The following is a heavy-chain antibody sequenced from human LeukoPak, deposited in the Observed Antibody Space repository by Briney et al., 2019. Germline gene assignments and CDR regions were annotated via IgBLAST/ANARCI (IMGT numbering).Heavy chain of an antibody. Sequence: GGSLRLSCAASGFTFDDYGMSWVRQAPGKGLEWVSGINWNGGSTGYADSVKGRFTISRDNAKNSLSLQMNSLRVEDTAVYYCARIGYYDSSGYYHYYYYTDVWGKGTTVTVSS. J-gene: IGHJ6*03. D-gene: IGHD3-22*01. CDR1: GFTFDDYG. V-gene: IGHV3-20*04. CDR2: INWNGGST. CDR3: ARIGYYDSSGYYHYYYYTDV.